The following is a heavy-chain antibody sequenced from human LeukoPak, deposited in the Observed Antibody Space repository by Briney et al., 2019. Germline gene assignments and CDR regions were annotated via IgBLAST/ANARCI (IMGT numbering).Heavy chain of an antibody. Sequence: SETLSLTCTVSGGSISSGDYYWSWIRQPPGKGLEWIGYIYYSGSTYYNPSLKSRVTISVDTSKNQFSLKLSSVTAADTAVYYCARVLVRCSSTSCYRAARPNGYNWFDPWGQGTLVTVSS. V-gene: IGHV4-30-4*02. CDR2: IYYSGST. CDR1: GGSISSGDYY. J-gene: IGHJ5*02. CDR3: ARVLVRCSSTSCYRAARPNGYNWFDP. D-gene: IGHD2-2*02.